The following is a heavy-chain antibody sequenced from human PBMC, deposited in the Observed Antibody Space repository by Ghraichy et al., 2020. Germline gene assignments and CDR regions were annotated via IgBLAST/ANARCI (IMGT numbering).Heavy chain of an antibody. CDR3: ARGTDSDFWSGWYFDL. CDR1: GGSFSGYY. D-gene: IGHD3-3*01. CDR2: INHSGST. V-gene: IGHV4-34*01. J-gene: IGHJ2*01. Sequence: SETLSLTCAVYGGSFSGYYWSWIRQPPGKGLEWIGEINHSGSTNYNPSLKSRVTISVDTSKNQFSLKLSSVTAADTAVYYCARGTDSDFWSGWYFDLWGRGTLVTVSS.